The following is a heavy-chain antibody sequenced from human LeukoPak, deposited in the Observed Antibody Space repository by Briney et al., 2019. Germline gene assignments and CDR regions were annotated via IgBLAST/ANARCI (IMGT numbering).Heavy chain of an antibody. CDR2: ISAYNGNT. CDR3: ARDRSGYFDWLPPNYYYYYMDV. D-gene: IGHD3-9*01. CDR1: GYTFTSYG. Sequence: ASVKVSCKASGYTFTSYGISWVRQAPGQGLEWMGWISAYNGNTNYAQKLQGRVTMTTDTSTSTAYMELRSLRSDDTAVYYCARDRSGYFDWLPPNYYYYYMDVWGKGTTVTVSS. V-gene: IGHV1-18*01. J-gene: IGHJ6*03.